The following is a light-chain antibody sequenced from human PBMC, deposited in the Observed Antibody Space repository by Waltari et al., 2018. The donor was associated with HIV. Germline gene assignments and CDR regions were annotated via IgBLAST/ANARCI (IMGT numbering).Light chain of an antibody. V-gene: IGLV1-51*01. Sequence: QSAVTHPPSVSAAPGPSVTIPCSGSNSNIGSNSVSWYQHLPGAAPKPLVYGNDGRASALRDRFSGSKSVTAATLVISGLQAGDEADYYCGAWDNRVGSWVFGGGTTLTVL. CDR1: NSNIGSNS. J-gene: IGLJ3*02. CDR2: GND. CDR3: GAWDNRVGSWV.